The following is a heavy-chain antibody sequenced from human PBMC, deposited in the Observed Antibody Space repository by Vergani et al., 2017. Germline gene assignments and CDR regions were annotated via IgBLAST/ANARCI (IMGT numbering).Heavy chain of an antibody. Sequence: QVQLVQSGAAVKKPGASVKVSCKASGYTFTGYYMHWVRQAPGQGLEWMGWINPNRGGTNYAQKFQGRVTRTRDTSISTAYLELSRRRSDDTSVYYCARGGERGGCLSRDYWGQGTLVTVSS. J-gene: IGHJ4*02. CDR1: GYTFTGYY. CDR3: ARGGERGGCLSRDY. V-gene: IGHV1-2*02. CDR2: INPNRGGT. D-gene: IGHD5-24*01.